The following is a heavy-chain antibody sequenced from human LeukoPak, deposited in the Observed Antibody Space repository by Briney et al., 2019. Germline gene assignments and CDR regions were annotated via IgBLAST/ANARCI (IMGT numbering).Heavy chain of an antibody. CDR1: GGSFSSYY. Sequence: SETLSLTCAVYGGSFSSYYWSWIRQSPGKGLEWIGNIFYSGSTNCNPSFMSRVTISIDTSKNQFSLKLSSVTAADTAVYYCASSSGWYRYFDYWGQGTLVTVSS. J-gene: IGHJ4*02. CDR2: IFYSGST. CDR3: ASSSGWYRYFDY. D-gene: IGHD6-13*01. V-gene: IGHV4-59*01.